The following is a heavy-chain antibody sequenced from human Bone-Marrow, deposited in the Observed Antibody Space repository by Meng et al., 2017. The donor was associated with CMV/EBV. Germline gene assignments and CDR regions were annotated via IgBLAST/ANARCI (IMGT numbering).Heavy chain of an antibody. CDR3: ARAGYDFWSGYSLHGLMDV. V-gene: IGHV4-61*01. CDR2: IYYSGST. Sequence: SETLSFTCTVSGGSVSSGSYYWSWIRQPPGKGLEWIGYIYYSGSTNYNPSLKSRVTISVDTSKNQFSLKLSSVTAADTAVYYCARAGYDFWSGYSLHGLMDVWGQGTSVTVSS. J-gene: IGHJ6*02. CDR1: GGSVSSGSYY. D-gene: IGHD3-3*01.